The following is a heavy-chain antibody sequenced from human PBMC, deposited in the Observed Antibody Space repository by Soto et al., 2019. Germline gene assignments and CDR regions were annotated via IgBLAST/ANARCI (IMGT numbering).Heavy chain of an antibody. J-gene: IGHJ6*02. D-gene: IGHD3-22*01. V-gene: IGHV3-33*01. Sequence: GGSLSLSCSASGFTFRSYGMHWVRPAPGKGLEGGAVIWYDGGNKYYADSVKGRFTISRDNSKNTLYLQMNSLRAEDTAVYYCAREGNYYDSSGYPDYYYYGMDVWGQGTTVTVSS. CDR1: GFTFRSYG. CDR3: AREGNYYDSSGYPDYYYYGMDV. CDR2: IWYDGGNK.